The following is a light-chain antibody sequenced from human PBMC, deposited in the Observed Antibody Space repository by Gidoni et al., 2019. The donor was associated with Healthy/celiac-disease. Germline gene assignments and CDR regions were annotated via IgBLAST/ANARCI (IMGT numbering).Light chain of an antibody. CDR1: QSVSSSY. J-gene: IGKJ4*01. CDR2: GAS. Sequence: EIVLTQSPGTLSLSPGERATLSCRASQSVSSSYLAWYQQKPGQAPRLLIYGASSRATGIPDRFSGSGSGTDFTLTISRLEPEDFAVYYCQKYGSSPLTFXGXTKVEIK. V-gene: IGKV3-20*01. CDR3: QKYGSSPLT.